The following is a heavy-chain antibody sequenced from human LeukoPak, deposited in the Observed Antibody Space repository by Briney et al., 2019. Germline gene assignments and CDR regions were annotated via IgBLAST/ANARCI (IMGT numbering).Heavy chain of an antibody. CDR3: AGLDTGDPTPPHFDY. J-gene: IGHJ4*02. CDR2: ISSSGSTI. V-gene: IGHV3-48*01. CDR1: GFTFSSYS. D-gene: IGHD7-27*01. Sequence: GGSLRLSCAASGFTFSSYSMNWVRQAPGKGLEWVSYISSSGSTIYYADSVQGRFTISRDNAKNSLFLQMNSLRAEDTAVYYCAGLDTGDPTPPHFDYWGQGTLVTVSS.